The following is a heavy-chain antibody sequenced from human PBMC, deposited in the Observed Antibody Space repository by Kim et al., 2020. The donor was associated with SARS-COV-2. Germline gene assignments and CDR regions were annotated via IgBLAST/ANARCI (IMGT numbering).Heavy chain of an antibody. Sequence: ASVKVSCKATGYTFTSYDINWVRQAPGQGLEWMGWMNTYTGNTAYAQKFTGRFMMSCDASINTAYLEMSSLRSEDTAVYYCARDILYSISVGYVYWG. J-gene: IGHJ4*01. V-gene: IGHV1-8*01. CDR3: ARDILYSISVGYVY. CDR2: MNTYTGNT. CDR1: GYTFTSYD. D-gene: IGHD6-13*01.